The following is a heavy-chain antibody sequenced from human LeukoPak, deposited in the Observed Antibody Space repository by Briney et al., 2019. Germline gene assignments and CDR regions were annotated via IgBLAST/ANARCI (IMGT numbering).Heavy chain of an antibody. Sequence: SVKVSCKASGGTFSSYAISWVRQAPGQGLEWMGGIIPIFGTANYAQKFQGGVTITTDESTSTAYMELSSLRSEDTAVYYCARVPLPYSSSWYYFDYWGQGTLVTVSS. CDR2: IIPIFGTA. V-gene: IGHV1-69*05. CDR3: ARVPLPYSSSWYYFDY. CDR1: GGTFSSYA. J-gene: IGHJ4*02. D-gene: IGHD6-13*01.